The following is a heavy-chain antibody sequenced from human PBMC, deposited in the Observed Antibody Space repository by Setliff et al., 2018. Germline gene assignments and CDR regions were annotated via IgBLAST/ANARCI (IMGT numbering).Heavy chain of an antibody. D-gene: IGHD3-9*01. CDR3: ARHYDILTGYYRGPDAFDI. CDR2: IYPGDSDT. J-gene: IGHJ3*02. Sequence: GESLKISCKGSGYSFTSYWIGWVRQMPGKGLEWMGIIYPGDSDTRYSPSFQGQVTISADKSISTAYLQWSSLKASDTAMYYCARHYDILTGYYRGPDAFDIWGQGTMVTVS. V-gene: IGHV5-51*01. CDR1: GYSFTSYW.